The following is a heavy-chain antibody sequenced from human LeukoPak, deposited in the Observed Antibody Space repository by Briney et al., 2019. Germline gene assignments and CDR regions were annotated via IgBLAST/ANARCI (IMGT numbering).Heavy chain of an antibody. D-gene: IGHD6-13*01. Sequence: SETLSLTCAVYGGSFSGYYWSWIRQPPGKGLEWIGEINHSGSTNYNPSLKSRVTISVDTSKNQFSLKLSSVTAADTAVYYCARGYSSSWYRAPTKANWFDPWGQGTLVTVSS. CDR1: GGSFSGYY. J-gene: IGHJ5*02. CDR2: INHSGST. V-gene: IGHV4-34*01. CDR3: ARGYSSSWYRAPTKANWFDP.